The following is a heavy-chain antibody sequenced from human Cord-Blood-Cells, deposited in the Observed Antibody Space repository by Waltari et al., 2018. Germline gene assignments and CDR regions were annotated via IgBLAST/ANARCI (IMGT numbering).Heavy chain of an antibody. J-gene: IGHJ2*01. D-gene: IGHD1-20*01. Sequence: EVQLVESGGGLVKPGGSLRLSCAASGFTFISYSMNWVRQAPGKGMECVSYISSSSSYIYYADSVKGRFTISRDNAKNSLYLQMNSLRAEDTAVYYCARVNLRNWYFDLWGRGTLVTVSS. CDR2: ISSSSSYI. CDR1: GFTFISYS. V-gene: IGHV3-21*01. CDR3: ARVNLRNWYFDL.